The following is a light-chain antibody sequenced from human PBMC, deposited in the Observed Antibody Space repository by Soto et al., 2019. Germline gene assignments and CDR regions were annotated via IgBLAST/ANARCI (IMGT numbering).Light chain of an antibody. Sequence: QSVVTQPPSVSAAPGQKVTISCSGSSSNIGNNYISWYQHLPGTAPKLLIYDNNKRPSGIPDRFSGSKSGTSATLGITGLQTGDEADYYCGTWDSSLSGVIFGGGTKLTVL. CDR3: GTWDSSLSGVI. CDR2: DNN. J-gene: IGLJ2*01. CDR1: SSNIGNNY. V-gene: IGLV1-51*01.